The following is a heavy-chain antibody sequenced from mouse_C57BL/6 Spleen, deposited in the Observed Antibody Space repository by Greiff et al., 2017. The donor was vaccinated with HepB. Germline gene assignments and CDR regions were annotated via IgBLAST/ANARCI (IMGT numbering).Heavy chain of an antibody. J-gene: IGHJ1*03. CDR3: ASITTASRGYFDV. CDR2: IDPEDGET. Sequence: VQLQQSGAELVKPGASVKLSCTASGFNIKDYYMHWVKQRTEQGLEWIGRIDPEDGETKYAPKFQGKATITADTSSNSAYLQLSSLTSEDTAVYYCASITTASRGYFDVWGTGTTVTVSS. D-gene: IGHD1-2*01. CDR1: GFNIKDYY. V-gene: IGHV14-2*01.